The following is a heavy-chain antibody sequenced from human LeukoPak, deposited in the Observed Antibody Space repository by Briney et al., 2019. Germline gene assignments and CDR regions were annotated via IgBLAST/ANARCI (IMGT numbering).Heavy chain of an antibody. V-gene: IGHV4-4*07. Sequence: SETLSLTCTVSGGSISSYYLSWIRQPAGKGLEWIGRIYSRGTTYNPSLKDRVTMSADTSRNHVSLTLNPVTAADTAVYYCARDSGTTGKVKFDPWGQGTLVTVSS. J-gene: IGHJ5*02. D-gene: IGHD3-10*01. CDR3: ARDSGTTGKVKFDP. CDR2: IYSRGT. CDR1: GGSISSYY.